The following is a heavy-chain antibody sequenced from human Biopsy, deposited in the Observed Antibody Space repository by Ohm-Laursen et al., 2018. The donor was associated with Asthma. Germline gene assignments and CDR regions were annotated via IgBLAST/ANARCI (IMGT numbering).Heavy chain of an antibody. CDR1: GFYFRDYF. Sequence: SLRLSCAASGFYFRDYFMTWMRQAPGKGLEWVASISASGSTKYPSESVQGRSTISRDNAQNLLILEMDSLRADDTGIYYCARVLESSSRGPLYFFALDVWGQGTPVAVS. CDR2: ISASGSTK. V-gene: IGHV3-11*01. CDR3: ARVLESSSRGPLYFFALDV. J-gene: IGHJ6*02. D-gene: IGHD6-13*01.